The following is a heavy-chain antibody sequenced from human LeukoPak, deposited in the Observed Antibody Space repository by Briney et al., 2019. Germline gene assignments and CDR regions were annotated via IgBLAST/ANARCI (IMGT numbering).Heavy chain of an antibody. J-gene: IGHJ1*01. Sequence: KPSETLSLTCAVYGGSFSDYYWSWIRQPPGKGLEWIGEINHSGSTNYNPSLKSRVTISVDTSKNQFSLKLSSVTAADTAVYYCATRLSNSGSAFRHWGQGTLVTVSS. CDR3: ATRLSNSGSAFRH. D-gene: IGHD2/OR15-2a*01. CDR1: GGSFSDYY. V-gene: IGHV4-34*01. CDR2: INHSGST.